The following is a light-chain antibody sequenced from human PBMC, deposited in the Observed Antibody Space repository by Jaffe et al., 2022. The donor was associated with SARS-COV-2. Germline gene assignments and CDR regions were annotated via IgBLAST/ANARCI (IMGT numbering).Light chain of an antibody. CDR2: EAS. Sequence: EIVMTQSPATLSVYPGERAILSCRASQSISSNLAWYQQVPGQAPRLLIYEASTRATGIPARFSGRGSGTEFTLTIGSLQSEDFAVYYCQQYNNWPLTFGGGTKVEIK. CDR1: QSISSN. V-gene: IGKV3-15*01. CDR3: QQYNNWPLT. J-gene: IGKJ4*01.